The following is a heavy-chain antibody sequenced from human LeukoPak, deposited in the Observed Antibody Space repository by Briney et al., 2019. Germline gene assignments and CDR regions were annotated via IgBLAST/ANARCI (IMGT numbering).Heavy chain of an antibody. Sequence: GGSLRLSCAASGFTFSSYWMHWVRHAPGKGLVWVSRINSDGSSTSYADSVKGRFTISRDNAKNSLYLQMNSLRAEDTAVYYCAREGLYRAFDNWGQGTLVTVSS. J-gene: IGHJ4*02. CDR2: INSDGSST. V-gene: IGHV3-74*01. D-gene: IGHD2/OR15-2a*01. CDR3: AREGLYRAFDN. CDR1: GFTFSSYW.